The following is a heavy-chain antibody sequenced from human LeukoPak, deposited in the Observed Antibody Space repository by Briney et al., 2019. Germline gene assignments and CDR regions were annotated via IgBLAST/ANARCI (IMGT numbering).Heavy chain of an antibody. Sequence: GGSLRLSCAASGFTFSSYGMHWVRQAPGKGLEWVAVISYDGSNKYYADSVKGRFTISRDNSKNTLYLQMNSLRAEDTAVYYRAKDLHLAGMWYYGMDVWGQGTTVTVSS. CDR1: GFTFSSYG. CDR3: AKDLHLAGMWYYGMDV. J-gene: IGHJ6*02. CDR2: ISYDGSNK. D-gene: IGHD2-21*01. V-gene: IGHV3-30*18.